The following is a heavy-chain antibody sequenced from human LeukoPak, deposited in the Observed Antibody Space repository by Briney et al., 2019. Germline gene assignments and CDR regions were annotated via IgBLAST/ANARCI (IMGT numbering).Heavy chain of an antibody. Sequence: SETLSLTCTVSGGSISSSNYYWSWIRQPPGKGLEWIGEINHSGSTNYNPSLKSRLTISVDTSKSQFSLKLSSVTAADTAVYYCKQWFPENAMDVWGQGTTVTVSS. D-gene: IGHD6-19*01. CDR1: GGSISSSNYY. J-gene: IGHJ6*02. CDR3: KQWFPENAMDV. CDR2: INHSGST. V-gene: IGHV4-39*07.